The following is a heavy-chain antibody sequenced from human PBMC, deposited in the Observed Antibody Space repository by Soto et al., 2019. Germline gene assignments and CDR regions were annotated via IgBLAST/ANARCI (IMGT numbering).Heavy chain of an antibody. D-gene: IGHD6-13*01. Sequence: SETLSLTCTVSGGSISSSSYYWGWIRQPPGKGLEWIGSIYYSGSTYYNPSLKSRVTISVDTSKNQFSLKLSSVTAADTAVYYCARHHGSPGSYFGLDVWGQGTTVTVSS. J-gene: IGHJ6*02. V-gene: IGHV4-39*01. CDR3: ARHHGSPGSYFGLDV. CDR2: IYYSGST. CDR1: GGSISSSSYY.